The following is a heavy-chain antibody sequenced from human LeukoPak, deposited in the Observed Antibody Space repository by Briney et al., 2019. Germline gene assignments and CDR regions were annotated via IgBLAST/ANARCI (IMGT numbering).Heavy chain of an antibody. J-gene: IGHJ4*02. CDR2: IYHSGST. D-gene: IGHD3-3*01. V-gene: IGHV4-38-2*02. CDR1: GYSISSGYY. CDR3: ARDSGAYLEWLSPFDY. Sequence: SETLSLTCTVSGYSISSGYYWGWIRQPPGKGLEWIGSIYHSGSTYYNPSLKSRVTISVDTSKNQFSLKLSSVTAADTAMYYCARDSGAYLEWLSPFDYWGQGTLVTVSS.